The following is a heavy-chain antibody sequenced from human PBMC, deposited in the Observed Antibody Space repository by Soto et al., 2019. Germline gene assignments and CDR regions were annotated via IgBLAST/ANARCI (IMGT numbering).Heavy chain of an antibody. CDR1: GFTFSSYW. Sequence: GGSLRLSCAASGFTFSSYWMHWVRQAPGKGLVWVSRINSDGSSTSYADSVKGRFTISRDNAKNTLYLQMNSLRAEDTAVYYCAREYDSSGYDYWGQGTLVTVSS. V-gene: IGHV3-74*01. J-gene: IGHJ4*02. D-gene: IGHD3-22*01. CDR2: INSDGSST. CDR3: AREYDSSGYDY.